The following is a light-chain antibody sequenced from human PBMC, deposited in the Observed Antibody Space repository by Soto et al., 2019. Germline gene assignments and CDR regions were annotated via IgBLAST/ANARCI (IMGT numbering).Light chain of an antibody. Sequence: QSVLTQPPSASGAPGESVTISCTGTSGDVGRFNYVSWYQQHPGKAPKLMIHEVSKRPSGVPDRFSGSKSGNTASLTVSGLQPADEAAYYCSSYAGSNKMVFGTGTKVTVL. CDR1: SGDVGRFNY. V-gene: IGLV2-8*01. CDR2: EVS. CDR3: SSYAGSNKMV. J-gene: IGLJ1*01.